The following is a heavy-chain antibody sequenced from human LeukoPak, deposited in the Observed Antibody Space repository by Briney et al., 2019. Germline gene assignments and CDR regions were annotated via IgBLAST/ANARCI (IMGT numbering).Heavy chain of an antibody. V-gene: IGHV3-23*01. CDR1: GYTFSRYA. D-gene: IGHD1-1*01. Sequence: GGSLRLSCAASGYTFSRYAMSWVRQAPGKRLEWVATISGTDDYIYYADSVKGRFTISRDNSKNTLYLQMNSLRAEDTAVYYCAKVRDWNDDPYFDYWGQGTLVTVSS. J-gene: IGHJ4*02. CDR3: AKVRDWNDDPYFDY. CDR2: ISGTDDYI.